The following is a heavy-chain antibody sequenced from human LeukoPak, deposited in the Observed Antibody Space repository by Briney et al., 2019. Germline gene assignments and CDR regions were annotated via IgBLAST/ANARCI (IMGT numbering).Heavy chain of an antibody. CDR1: GYTFTGYY. J-gene: IGHJ4*02. D-gene: IGHD3-10*01. CDR3: ARDRTQSWFGEAGDH. V-gene: IGHV1-2*02. Sequence: ASVKVSCKTSGYTFTGYYMHWVRQAPGQGLEWMGWINPNSGGTNYAQKFQGRVTMTRDTSISTAYMELSRLRSDDTAVYFCARDRTQSWFGEAGDHWGQGTLVIVAS. CDR2: INPNSGGT.